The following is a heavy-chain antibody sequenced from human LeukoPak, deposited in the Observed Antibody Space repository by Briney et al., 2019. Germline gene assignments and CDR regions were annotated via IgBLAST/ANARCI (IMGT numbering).Heavy chain of an antibody. V-gene: IGHV4-34*01. CDR3: ARHSARLVAAPPT. CDR1: GGSFSGYY. D-gene: IGHD2-15*01. CDR2: INHSGST. Sequence: SETLSLTCAVYGGSFSGYYWSWIRQPPGKGLEWIGEINHSGSTNYNPSLKSRVTISADTSKNQFSLKLSSVTAADTAVYYCARHSARLVAAPPTWGQGTLVTVSS. J-gene: IGHJ1*01.